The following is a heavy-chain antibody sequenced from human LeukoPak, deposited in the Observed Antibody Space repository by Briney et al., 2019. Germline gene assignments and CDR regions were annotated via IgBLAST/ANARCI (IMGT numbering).Heavy chain of an antibody. J-gene: IGHJ6*03. Sequence: GASVKVSCKASGYTFTGYYMHWVRQAPGQGLEWMGWINPNSGGTNYAQKFQGRVTMTRDTSISTAYMELSRLRSDDTAVYYCARADILTGYYRYYMDVWGKGTTVTISS. CDR2: INPNSGGT. D-gene: IGHD3-9*01. CDR3: ARADILTGYYRYYMDV. V-gene: IGHV1-2*02. CDR1: GYTFTGYY.